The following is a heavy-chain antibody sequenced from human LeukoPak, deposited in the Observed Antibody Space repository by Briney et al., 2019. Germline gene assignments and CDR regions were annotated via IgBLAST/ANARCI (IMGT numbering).Heavy chain of an antibody. J-gene: IGHJ4*02. CDR3: AKGNGYSYGRYYFDY. D-gene: IGHD5-18*01. V-gene: IGHV3-23*01. CDR2: ITASGGNT. Sequence: GGSLRLSCAASGFTFSSYAMGWVRQAPGKGLEWVSAITASGGNTYYADSVKGRFTISRGNSKNTLYLQVNSLRAEDTAVYYCAKGNGYSYGRYYFDYWGQGTLVTVSS. CDR1: GFTFSSYA.